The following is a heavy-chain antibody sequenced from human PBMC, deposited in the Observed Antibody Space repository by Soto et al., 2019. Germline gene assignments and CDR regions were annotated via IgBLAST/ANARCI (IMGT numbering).Heavy chain of an antibody. J-gene: IGHJ4*02. Sequence: QVQLVQSGAEVRKPGSSVKVSCKASGGTFSRHAISWVRQAPGQGLEWMGGIIPIFGTANHAQKFQGRVTIIADEFKSTVYMDLSSMRYEDTAMYYCARGWGYDSNDYYYAYWGQGTLVIVSS. V-gene: IGHV1-69*01. CDR3: ARGWGYDSNDYYYAY. CDR2: IIPIFGTA. D-gene: IGHD3-22*01. CDR1: GGTFSRHA.